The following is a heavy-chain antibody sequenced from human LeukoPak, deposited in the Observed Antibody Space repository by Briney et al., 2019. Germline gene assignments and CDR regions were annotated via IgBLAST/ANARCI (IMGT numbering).Heavy chain of an antibody. CDR3: AKGDDYGASTRLPKYNWFDP. D-gene: IGHD4/OR15-4a*01. CDR2: IRYDGNNE. CDR1: GFIFTTCA. V-gene: IGHV3-30*02. J-gene: IGHJ5*02. Sequence: PGGSLRLSCAASGFIFTTCAMHWVRQAPGKGLEWVAYIRYDGNNENYADSVKGRFTISRDNSKDMLYLQMNSLRPEDTAVYYCAKGDDYGASTRLPKYNWFDPWGQGTQVTVSS.